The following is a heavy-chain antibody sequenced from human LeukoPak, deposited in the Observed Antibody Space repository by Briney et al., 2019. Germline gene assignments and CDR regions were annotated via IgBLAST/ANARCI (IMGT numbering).Heavy chain of an antibody. CDR1: GFTFSTYA. CDR2: ISYDGSIK. J-gene: IGHJ4*02. Sequence: GGSLRLSCAASGFTFSTYAMHWVRQAPGRGLEWVTVISYDGSIKYYADPVKGRFTISRDNSKNTVYLQMHSLREEDTAVYYCAKGGEMATIEESDYWGQGTLVTVSS. CDR3: AKGGEMATIEESDY. V-gene: IGHV3-30*18. D-gene: IGHD5-24*01.